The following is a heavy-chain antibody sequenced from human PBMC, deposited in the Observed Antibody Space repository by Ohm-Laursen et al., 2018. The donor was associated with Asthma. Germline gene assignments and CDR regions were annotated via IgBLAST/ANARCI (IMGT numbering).Heavy chain of an antibody. D-gene: IGHD1-14*01. J-gene: IGHJ5*02. CDR3: ARLPRTEGNWFDP. CDR2: IYYSGSP. CDR1: GGSISSGDYY. Sequence: PSQTLSLTCTVSGGSISSGDYYWSWIRQHPGKALEWIGYIYYSGSPYYNPSLRGRIIMSADTSKNKFSLKLTSVTAADTAVYYCARLPRTEGNWFDPWGQGTLVTVSS. V-gene: IGHV4-31*03.